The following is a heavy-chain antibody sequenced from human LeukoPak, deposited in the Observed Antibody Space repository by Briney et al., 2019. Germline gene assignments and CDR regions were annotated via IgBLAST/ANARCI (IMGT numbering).Heavy chain of an antibody. V-gene: IGHV3-53*01. CDR3: ARGNNY. D-gene: IGHD1/OR15-1a*01. CDR1: GFIVSSDY. J-gene: IGHJ4*02. CDR2: IYNSGAT. Sequence: GESLRLSCAASGFIVSSDYMNWVRQAPGKGLEWVSVIYNSGATYYADSVKGRFTIYRDNSKNTLYLQMNSLRVEDTAVYYCARGNNYWGQGTLVTVSS.